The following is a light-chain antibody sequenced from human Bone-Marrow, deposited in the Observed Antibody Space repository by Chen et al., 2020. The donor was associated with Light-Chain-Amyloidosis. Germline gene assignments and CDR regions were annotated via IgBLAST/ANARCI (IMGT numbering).Light chain of an antibody. V-gene: IGLV3-21*02. CDR2: DDS. CDR3: QVWDRSSDRPV. J-gene: IGLJ3*02. CDR1: NIGSTS. Sequence: SYVLTHPSSVPVAPGQTATFACGGNNIGSTSVHWYQQTPGQAPLLVVYDDSDRPSGIPERLSGSNSGNTATLTISRVEAGDEADYYCQVWDRSSDRPVFGGGTKLTVL.